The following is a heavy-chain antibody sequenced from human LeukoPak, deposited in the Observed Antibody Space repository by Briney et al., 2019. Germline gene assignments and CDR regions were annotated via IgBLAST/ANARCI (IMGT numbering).Heavy chain of an antibody. Sequence: ASVKVSCKASGYTFTYDYVHWVRQAPGQGLEWMGWINPNSGVTNYAQKFQGRVTMTRDMSISTAYMELSRLRSDDTAVYYCARGSTVTTIPYFYYFMDVWGKGTTVTVSS. J-gene: IGHJ6*03. CDR3: ARGSTVTTIPYFYYFMDV. CDR1: GYTFTYDY. V-gene: IGHV1-2*02. D-gene: IGHD4-17*01. CDR2: INPNSGVT.